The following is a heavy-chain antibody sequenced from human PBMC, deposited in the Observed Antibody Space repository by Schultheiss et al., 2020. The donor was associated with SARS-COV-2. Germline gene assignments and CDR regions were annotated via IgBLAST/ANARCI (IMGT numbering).Heavy chain of an antibody. D-gene: IGHD1-26*01. CDR3: ARARGGGSGSYFFDY. J-gene: IGHJ4*02. CDR2: ISSRSSYI. CDR1: GFTFSTYA. V-gene: IGHV3-21*01. Sequence: GGSLRLSCVASGFTFSTYAMTWARQVPGKGLEWVSSISSRSSYIYYADSVKGRFTISRDNAKNSLYLQMNSLRAEDTAVYYCARARGGGSGSYFFDYWGQGTLVTVSS.